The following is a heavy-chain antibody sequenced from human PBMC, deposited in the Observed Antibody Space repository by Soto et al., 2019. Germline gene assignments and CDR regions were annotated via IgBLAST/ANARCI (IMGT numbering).Heavy chain of an antibody. CDR2: ISGSGGST. CDR3: AKGQEVPAGAGIAARRFDY. CDR1: GFTFSSYA. D-gene: IGHD6-6*01. Sequence: GGSLRLSCAASGFTFSSYAMSWVRQAPGKGLEWVSAISGSGGSTYYADSVKGRFTITRDNSKNTLYLQMNSLRAEDTAVYYCAKGQEVPAGAGIAARRFDYWGQGTLVTVSS. V-gene: IGHV3-23*01. J-gene: IGHJ4*02.